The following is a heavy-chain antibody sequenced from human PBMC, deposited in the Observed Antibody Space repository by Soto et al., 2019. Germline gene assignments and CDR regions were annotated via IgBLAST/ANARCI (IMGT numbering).Heavy chain of an antibody. V-gene: IGHV3-15*01. CDR3: STGRSTYGLDS. D-gene: IGHD5-18*01. Sequence: LSLSCVASAFSFTNAWMSWVRQAPGKGLEWVGRIKSITDGGTTDYAAPVKGRFTISRDDSNNTLYLQMNSLKTEDTAVYYCSTGRSTYGLDSWGQGTLVTVSS. CDR2: IKSITDGGTT. CDR1: AFSFTNAW. J-gene: IGHJ4*02.